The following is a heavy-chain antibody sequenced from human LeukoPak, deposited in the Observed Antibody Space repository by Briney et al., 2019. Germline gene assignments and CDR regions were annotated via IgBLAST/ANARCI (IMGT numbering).Heavy chain of an antibody. V-gene: IGHV3-30-3*01. J-gene: IGHJ6*04. CDR2: ISFDGSNK. Sequence: GGSLRLSRAPSRFTFSSYAMQWVHQDPREGLEWAAVISFDGSNKYYADSVNGRFTISRDNSKNTLYLQMNSLRAEDTAVYYCAKDRSIAAAGRNYYYGMDVWGKGTTVTVSS. D-gene: IGHD6-13*01. CDR1: RFTFSSYA. CDR3: AKDRSIAAAGRNYYYGMDV.